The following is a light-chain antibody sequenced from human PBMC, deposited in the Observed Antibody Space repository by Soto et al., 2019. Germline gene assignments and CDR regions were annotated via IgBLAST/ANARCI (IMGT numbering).Light chain of an antibody. J-gene: IGKJ3*01. CDR2: AAS. CDR3: LQDYNYPLT. Sequence: AIQMTHSPLSLSASVGDRITITCRPSQGIRSALGWYQQKPGTASKLLIFAASSLQGGNPARFSGNGSGTDFTLDISSLQPEDFGTYYCLQDYNYPLTFGPGTKVDSK. V-gene: IGKV1-6*01. CDR1: QGIRSA.